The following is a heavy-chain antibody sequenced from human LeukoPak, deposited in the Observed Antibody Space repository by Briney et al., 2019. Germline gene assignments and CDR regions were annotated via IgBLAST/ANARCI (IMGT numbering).Heavy chain of an antibody. CDR2: ITSSGDII. CDR1: GFTFSDYE. Sequence: PGGSLRLSCAASGFTFSDYEMNWVRQAPGKGQDWVSYITSSGDIIYYADSVKGRFTISRDNAKNSVFLQMNSLRAEDTAVYYCARYRADGGSYDALDIWGQGTMVTVSS. D-gene: IGHD3-16*01. V-gene: IGHV3-48*03. CDR3: ARYRADGGSYDALDI. J-gene: IGHJ3*02.